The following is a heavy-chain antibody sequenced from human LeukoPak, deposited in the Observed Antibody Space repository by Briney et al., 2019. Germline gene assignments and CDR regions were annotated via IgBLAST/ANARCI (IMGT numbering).Heavy chain of an antibody. CDR1: GFTFSSYA. CDR2: ISSNGGST. J-gene: IGHJ4*02. D-gene: IGHD6-13*01. V-gene: IGHV3-64*01. Sequence: PGGSLRLSCAASGFTFSSYAMHWVRQAPGKGLEYVSAISSNGGSTYYANSVKGRFTISRDNSKNTLYLQMGSLRAEDMAVYYCARGLYRGGYPAAYSSSWYDVNFDYWGQGTLVTVSS. CDR3: ARGLYRGGYPAAYSSSWYDVNFDY.